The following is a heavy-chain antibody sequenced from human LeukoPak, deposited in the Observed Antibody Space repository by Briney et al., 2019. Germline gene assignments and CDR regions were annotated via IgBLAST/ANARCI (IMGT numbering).Heavy chain of an antibody. Sequence: PGGSLRLSCAASGFTFSNHAMNWVRQAPGKGLEWVAVIWYDESNKYYADSVKGRFTISRDNSKNTLYLLMNSLRAEDTAVYYCAKQSMTLIRGVIDYWGQGTLVTVSS. CDR1: GFTFSNHA. J-gene: IGHJ4*02. CDR3: AKQSMTLIRGVIDY. V-gene: IGHV3-33*06. D-gene: IGHD3-10*01. CDR2: IWYDESNK.